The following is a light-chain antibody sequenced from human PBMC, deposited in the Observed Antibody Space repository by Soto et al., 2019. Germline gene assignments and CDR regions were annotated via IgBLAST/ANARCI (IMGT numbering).Light chain of an antibody. Sequence: DIQMTQSPSTLSAFVGDRVTITCRASQGVNSWLAWYQQRPGKAPKLLIYDASTLESGVPSRFSGSGSGTEFTLTISSLQPDDFATYYCHQYNSYHTFGGGTKVDIK. CDR2: DAS. CDR3: HQYNSYHT. CDR1: QGVNSW. V-gene: IGKV1-5*01. J-gene: IGKJ4*01.